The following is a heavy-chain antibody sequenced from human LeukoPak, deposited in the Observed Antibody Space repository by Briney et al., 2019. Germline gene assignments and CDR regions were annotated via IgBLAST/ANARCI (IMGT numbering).Heavy chain of an antibody. CDR2: IKQDGSEK. CDR3: ARAQAFNGYYYYYYMDV. V-gene: IGHV3-7*01. J-gene: IGHJ6*03. CDR1: GFTFSSYW. Sequence: SGGSLRLSCAASGFTFSSYWMSWVRQAPGKGLEWVANIKQDGSEKYYVDSMKGRFTISRDNAKNSLYLQMNSLRAEDTAVYYCARAQAFNGYYYYYYMDVWGKGTTVTVSS.